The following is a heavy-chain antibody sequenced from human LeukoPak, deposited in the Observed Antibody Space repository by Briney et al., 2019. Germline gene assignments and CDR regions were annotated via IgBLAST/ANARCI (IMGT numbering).Heavy chain of an antibody. Sequence: GGSLRLSCAASGFSFSNYWMHWVRHAPGKGLVLVSRINSDGSSTSYADSVKGRFTISRDNAKNTLYLQMNSLRADDTALYYCARENPPRLPKKALHWGQGTLVTVSS. CDR3: ARENPPRLPKKALH. CDR2: INSDGSST. J-gene: IGHJ4*02. V-gene: IGHV3-74*01. D-gene: IGHD6-25*01. CDR1: GFSFSNYW.